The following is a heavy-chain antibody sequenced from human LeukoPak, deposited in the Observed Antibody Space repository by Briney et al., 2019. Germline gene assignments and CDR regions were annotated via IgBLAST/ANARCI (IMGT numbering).Heavy chain of an antibody. D-gene: IGHD6-6*01. CDR3: ARVWRIVARHGTFDI. J-gene: IGHJ3*02. CDR2: ISSSGSTI. CDR1: GSTFSSYE. Sequence: PGGSLRLSCAASGSTFSSYEMIWVRQAPGKGLEWVSYISSSGSTIYYADSVKGRFTISRDNAKNSLYLQMNSLRAEDTAVYYCARVWRIVARHGTFDIWGQGTMVTVSS. V-gene: IGHV3-48*03.